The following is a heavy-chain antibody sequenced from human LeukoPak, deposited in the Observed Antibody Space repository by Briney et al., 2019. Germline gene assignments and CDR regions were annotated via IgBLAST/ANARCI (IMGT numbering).Heavy chain of an antibody. V-gene: IGHV3-23*01. CDR2: IGSGGTT. CDR1: GFTFSSYG. D-gene: IGHD3-10*01. CDR3: AKRSYIANKYFDY. J-gene: IGHJ4*02. Sequence: GGSLRLSCAASGFTFSSYGITWVRQAPGKGLEWVSGIGSGGTTYYADSVKGRLTISRDNSKNTLYLQMNSLRAEDTAVYYCAKRSYIANKYFDYWGQGTLVTVSS.